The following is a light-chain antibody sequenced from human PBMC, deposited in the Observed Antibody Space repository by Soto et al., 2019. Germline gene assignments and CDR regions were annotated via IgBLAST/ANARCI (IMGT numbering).Light chain of an antibody. CDR1: QSVSTY. CDR2: SAS. CDR3: QQYNDWPPRWT. J-gene: IGKJ1*01. Sequence: EIVMTQSPATLSVSPGERATLSCRASQSVSTYLSWYQQKPGQAPTLLIYSASNRATGIPARFSGGGYGTEFTLTITSLQSEDFAVYICQQYNDWPPRWTFGQGTKVEIK. V-gene: IGKV3-15*01.